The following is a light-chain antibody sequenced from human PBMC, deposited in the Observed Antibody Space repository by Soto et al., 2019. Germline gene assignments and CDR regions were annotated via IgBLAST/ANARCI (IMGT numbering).Light chain of an antibody. J-gene: IGLJ1*01. CDR1: SSDVGGYNY. CDR3: SSRTSSNTYV. Sequence: QSALTQPASVSGSPGQSITISCTGTSSDVGGYNYVSWYQHHPGKAPNLMISEVSNRPSGVSNRFSGSKSGNTASLTISGLQAEDEADYYCSSRTSSNTYVFGTGTKVTVL. CDR2: EVS. V-gene: IGLV2-14*01.